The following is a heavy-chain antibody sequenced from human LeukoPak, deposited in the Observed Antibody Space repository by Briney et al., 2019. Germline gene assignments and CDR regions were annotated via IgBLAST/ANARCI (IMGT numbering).Heavy chain of an antibody. CDR2: ISAYNGNT. D-gene: IGHD6-13*01. V-gene: IGHV1-18*01. J-gene: IGHJ4*02. Sequence: ASVKVSCKASGYTFTSYGISWVRQAPGQGLEWMGWISAYNGNTNYAQKLQGRVTMHTDTSTSKAYMELRSLRSDDTAVYYCARDARYSSSWYFDYWGQGTLVTVSS. CDR1: GYTFTSYG. CDR3: ARDARYSSSWYFDY.